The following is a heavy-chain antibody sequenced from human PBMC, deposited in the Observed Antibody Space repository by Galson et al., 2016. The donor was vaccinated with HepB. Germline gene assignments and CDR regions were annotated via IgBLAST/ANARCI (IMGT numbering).Heavy chain of an antibody. V-gene: IGHV3-30-3*01. CDR3: ARDRYRGRPRRLAYCGDDCYSSFFDS. J-gene: IGHJ4*02. CDR1: GFSFNNYA. D-gene: IGHD2-21*02. Sequence: SLRLSCAASGFSFNNYAMHWVRQAPGKGLEWLAVISYDDSNKNYADSVKGRFTISTDNSRNRLYLQMNSLRPEDTAVYYCARDRYRGRPRRLAYCGDDCYSSFFDSWGQGTLVIVSS. CDR2: ISYDDSNK.